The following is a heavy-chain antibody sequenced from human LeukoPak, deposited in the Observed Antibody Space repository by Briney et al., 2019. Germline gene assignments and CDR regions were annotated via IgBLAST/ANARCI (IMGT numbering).Heavy chain of an antibody. Sequence: SGGSLRLSCAASGFTFSSYSMNWVRQAPGKGLEWVSHITASGTAMFYADSVKGRFTISRDNAKNSLYLQMNSLRDEDTAVYYCAKDLNSTYNYDSSGYGDAFDIWGQGTMVTVSS. V-gene: IGHV3-48*02. CDR1: GFTFSSYS. CDR2: ITASGTAM. D-gene: IGHD3-22*01. J-gene: IGHJ3*02. CDR3: AKDLNSTYNYDSSGYGDAFDI.